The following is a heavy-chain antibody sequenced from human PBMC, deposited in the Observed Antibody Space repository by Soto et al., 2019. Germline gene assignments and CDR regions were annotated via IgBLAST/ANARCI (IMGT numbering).Heavy chain of an antibody. Sequence: QVQLVQSGAEVKKPGSSVKVSCKASGGTFSSYAISWVRQAPGQGLEWMGGIIPIFGTANYAQKFQGRVTITADESPSTAYMELSSLRSEDTAVYYCARVAGAYDFWSGYYTLDIWGQGTMVTVSS. CDR1: GGTFSSYA. J-gene: IGHJ3*02. V-gene: IGHV1-69*01. CDR3: ARVAGAYDFWSGYYTLDI. D-gene: IGHD3-3*01. CDR2: IIPIFGTA.